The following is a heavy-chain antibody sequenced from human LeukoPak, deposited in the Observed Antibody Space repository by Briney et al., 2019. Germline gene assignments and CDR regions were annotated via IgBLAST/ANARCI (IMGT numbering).Heavy chain of an antibody. D-gene: IGHD2-2*01. Sequence: GGSLRLSCAASGFTFSSYSMNWVRQAPGKGLEWVSSISSSSSYIYYADSVKGRFTISRDNAKNSLYLQMNSLRAEDTAVYYCARDGLVPAAIPSVFYYYGTDVWGQGTTVTVSS. CDR1: GFTFSSYS. CDR3: ARDGLVPAAIPSVFYYYGTDV. V-gene: IGHV3-21*01. CDR2: ISSSSSYI. J-gene: IGHJ6*02.